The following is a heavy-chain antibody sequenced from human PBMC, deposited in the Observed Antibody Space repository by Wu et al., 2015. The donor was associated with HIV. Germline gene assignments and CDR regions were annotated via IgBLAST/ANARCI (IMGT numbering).Heavy chain of an antibody. CDR3: ARDNYGQHGLYEYYGMDV. Sequence: QVQLVQSGAEVKKPGASVKVSCKASGYTFTSYGISWVRQAPGRGLEWMGRIIPLYGTTNYAPKFQGRVTLTADASTSTAYIELNNLRSEDTAVYYCARDNYGQHGLYEYYGMDVWGQGTTVTVSS. CDR2: IIPLYGTT. J-gene: IGHJ6*02. CDR1: GYTFTSYG. V-gene: IGHV1-69*13. D-gene: IGHD2-8*01.